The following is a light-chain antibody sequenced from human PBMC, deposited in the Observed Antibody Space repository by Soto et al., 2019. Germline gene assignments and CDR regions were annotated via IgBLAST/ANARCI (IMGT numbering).Light chain of an antibody. V-gene: IGKV1-39*01. CDR1: QSISNY. Sequence: DIQMTQSPSSLSASVGDRVTITCRTSQSISNYLNWYQERPGKAPKLLIYSASSLQSGVPSRFSDSGSGTDFTLTISSLQTEYFATDYRQHTYSTSWKFGQGTKVEIK. J-gene: IGKJ1*01. CDR3: QHTYSTSWK. CDR2: SAS.